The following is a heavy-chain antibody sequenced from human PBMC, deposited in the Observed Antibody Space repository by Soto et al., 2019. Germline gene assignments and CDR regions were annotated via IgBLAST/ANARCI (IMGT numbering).Heavy chain of an antibody. CDR1: GGSISSYY. D-gene: IGHD6-13*01. V-gene: IGHV4-59*01. CDR2: IYYSGST. J-gene: IGHJ6*03. CDR3: ARDGGPYSSSWYGGYSMDV. Sequence: QVQLQESGPGLVKPSETLSLTCTVSGGSISSYYWSWIRQPPGKGLEWIGYIYYSGSTNYNPSLMSRVTISVDTSKNQFSLKLSSVTAADTAVYYCARDGGPYSSSWYGGYSMDVWGKGTTVTVSS.